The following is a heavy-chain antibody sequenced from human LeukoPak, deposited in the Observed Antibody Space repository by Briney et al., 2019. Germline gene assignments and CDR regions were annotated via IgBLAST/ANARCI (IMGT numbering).Heavy chain of an antibody. CDR3: ARRPTGDPKFDY. Sequence: PSETLSLTCSVSGGSISNYFWTWIRQPPGKGLECIGYIYSSGSTYYNPSLKSRVTISVDTSKNRFSLKLSTVTAADTAVYYCARRPTGDPKFDYWGQGTLVTVSS. D-gene: IGHD7-27*01. V-gene: IGHV4-59*08. CDR2: IYSSGST. J-gene: IGHJ4*02. CDR1: GGSISNYF.